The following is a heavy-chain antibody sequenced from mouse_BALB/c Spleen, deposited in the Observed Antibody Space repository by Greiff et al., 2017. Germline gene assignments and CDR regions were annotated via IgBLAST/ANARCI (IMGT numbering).Heavy chain of an antibody. CDR1: GFTFSSYG. D-gene: IGHD1-1*01. J-gene: IGHJ3*01. CDR2: ISSGGSYT. V-gene: IGHV5-6*01. CDR3: ARSGYGSSSAWFAY. Sequence: EVKLVESGGDLVKPGGSLKLSCAASGFTFSSYGMSWVRQTPDKRLEWVATISSGGSYTYYPDSVKGRFTISRDNAKNTLYLQMSSLKSEDTAMYYCARSGYGSSSAWFAYWGQGTLVTVSA.